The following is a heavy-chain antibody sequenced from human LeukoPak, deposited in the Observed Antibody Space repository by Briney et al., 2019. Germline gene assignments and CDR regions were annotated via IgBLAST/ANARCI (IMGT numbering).Heavy chain of an antibody. Sequence: GGSLRLSCAASGFTFSNYGMSWVRQAPGKGPQRVSCISGSGRERYYTESVKGRFTISRDNSKNTLYLQMNSLRAEDTAVYYCAKDYYALLWFGEFNRKYYFDYWGQGTLVTVSS. CDR2: ISGSGRER. CDR3: AKDYYALLWFGEFNRKYYFDY. CDR1: GFTFSNYG. J-gene: IGHJ4*02. D-gene: IGHD3-10*01. V-gene: IGHV3-23*01.